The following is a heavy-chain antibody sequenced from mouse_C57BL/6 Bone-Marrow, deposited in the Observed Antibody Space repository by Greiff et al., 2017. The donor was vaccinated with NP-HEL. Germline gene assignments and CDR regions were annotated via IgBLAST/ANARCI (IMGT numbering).Heavy chain of an antibody. CDR2: IHPNSGST. V-gene: IGHV1-64*01. CDR3: ARGIYYYGSSGFFFDY. CDR1: GYTFTSYW. J-gene: IGHJ2*01. D-gene: IGHD1-1*01. Sequence: VQLQQPGAELVKPGASVKLSCKASGYTFTSYWMHWVKQRPGQGLEWIGMIHPNSGSTNYNEKFKSKATLTVDKSSSTAYMQLSSLTSEDSAVYYCARGIYYYGSSGFFFDYWGQGTTLTVSS.